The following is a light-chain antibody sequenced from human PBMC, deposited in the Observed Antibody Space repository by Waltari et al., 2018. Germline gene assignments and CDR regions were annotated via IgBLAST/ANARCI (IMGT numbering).Light chain of an antibody. CDR3: LQDYDYPRT. J-gene: IGKJ1*01. CDR1: PGIRND. V-gene: IGKV1-6*01. CDR2: TAS. Sequence: AIQMTQSPSSLSASVGARVTITCRASPGIRNDLGWYQQKPGKAPNLLIYTASTLQSGVPSRFSGSGSGTDFSLTISSLQPEDFATYYCLQDYDYPRTFGQGTKVEIK.